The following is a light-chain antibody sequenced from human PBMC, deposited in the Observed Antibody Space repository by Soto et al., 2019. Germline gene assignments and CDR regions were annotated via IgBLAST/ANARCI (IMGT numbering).Light chain of an antibody. CDR2: AAS. Sequence: DIQMTQSPSSLSASVGGRVAISCRASHYISTYLNWYQQRPGKAPKLLIYAASSLQSGVPSRFSGSGSGTDFTLTISSLQTEDFATYYCQQTYSTPLTFGGGTKVDIK. CDR3: QQTYSTPLT. J-gene: IGKJ4*01. CDR1: HYISTY. V-gene: IGKV1-39*01.